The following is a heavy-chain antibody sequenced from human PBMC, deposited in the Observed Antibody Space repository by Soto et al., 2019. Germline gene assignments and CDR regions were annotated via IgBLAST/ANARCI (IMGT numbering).Heavy chain of an antibody. J-gene: IGHJ4*02. V-gene: IGHV3-33*01. D-gene: IGHD3-22*01. CDR2: IWYDGSKE. Sequence: GGSLRLSCAASGFTFRSNGMHWVRQAPGKGLEWVAVIWYDGSKEYYADSVKGRFTISRDNSKNTLYLQMNSLRTEDTAVYYCARFTGSDSSGYFDYWGQGTVVSVSS. CDR3: ARFTGSDSSGYFDY. CDR1: GFTFRSNG.